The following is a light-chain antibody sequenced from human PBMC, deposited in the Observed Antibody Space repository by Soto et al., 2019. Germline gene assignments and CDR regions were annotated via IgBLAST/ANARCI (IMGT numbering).Light chain of an antibody. V-gene: IGLV2-14*01. Sequence: QSALTQPASVSGSPGQSITISCTGTSSDVGGYNYVSWYQQHPGKAPKLMIYDVSNRPSGVSNRFYGSKSGNTASLPNSGLQAEDEADYYCSSYTSSSPWVFGGGTKLTV. CDR3: SSYTSSSPWV. J-gene: IGLJ3*02. CDR2: DVS. CDR1: SSDVGGYNY.